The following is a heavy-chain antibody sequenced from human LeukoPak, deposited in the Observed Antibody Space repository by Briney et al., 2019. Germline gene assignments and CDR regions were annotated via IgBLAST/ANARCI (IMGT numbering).Heavy chain of an antibody. Sequence: PSETLSLTCAVYGGSFSGYYWSWIRQPPGKGLEWIGEINHSGSTNYNPSLKSRATISVDTSKNQFSLRLSSVTAADTAVYYCAKDWGGRDGYKSLDYWGQGTLVTVSS. CDR1: GGSFSGYY. J-gene: IGHJ4*02. CDR3: AKDWGGRDGYKSLDY. V-gene: IGHV4-34*01. CDR2: INHSGST. D-gene: IGHD5-24*01.